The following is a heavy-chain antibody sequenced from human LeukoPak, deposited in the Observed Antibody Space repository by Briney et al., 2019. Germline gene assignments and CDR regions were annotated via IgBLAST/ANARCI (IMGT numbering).Heavy chain of an antibody. Sequence: SETLSLTCTVSGYSFSSGYYWGWIRQPPGKGLEWIGSIYHSGITYYNPSLKSRFTISVDTSKNQFSLKLSSVTAADTAIYYGARGRPESPFDPWGQGTLVTVSS. J-gene: IGHJ5*02. D-gene: IGHD1-1*01. CDR1: GYSFSSGYY. V-gene: IGHV4-38-2*02. CDR3: ARGRPESPFDP. CDR2: IYHSGIT.